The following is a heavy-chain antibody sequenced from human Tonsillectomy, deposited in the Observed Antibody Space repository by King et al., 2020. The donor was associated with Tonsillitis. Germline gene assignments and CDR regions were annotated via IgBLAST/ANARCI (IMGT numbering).Heavy chain of an antibody. J-gene: IGHJ6*02. Sequence: VQLVESGGGVVQPGRSLRLSCAASGLTFSSYGMHWVRQAPGKGLEWVAVISYDGSNKYYADSVKGRFTISRDNSKNTLYLQMHRLRGEDTAVYYCAKDQQDIVVVPAAMLYYYYYGMDVWGQGTTVTVSS. V-gene: IGHV3-30*18. D-gene: IGHD2-2*01. CDR1: GLTFSSYG. CDR2: ISYDGSNK. CDR3: AKDQQDIVVVPAAMLYYYYYGMDV.